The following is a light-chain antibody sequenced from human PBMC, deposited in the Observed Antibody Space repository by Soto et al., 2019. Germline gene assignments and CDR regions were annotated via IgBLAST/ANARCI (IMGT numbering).Light chain of an antibody. CDR1: QSVSSK. Sequence: EIVMTQSPAPLSVSPGERATLSCRASQSVSSKLAWYQQKPGQTPKLLIYVASTRATGIPARFSGSGSGTDVTLAIIRLQSEDFAVYYCQQYNVWPLTFGGGTKVEFK. CDR3: QQYNVWPLT. CDR2: VAS. J-gene: IGKJ4*01. V-gene: IGKV3-15*01.